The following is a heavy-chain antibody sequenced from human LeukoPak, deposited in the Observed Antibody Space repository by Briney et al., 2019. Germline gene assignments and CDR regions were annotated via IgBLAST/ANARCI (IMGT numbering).Heavy chain of an antibody. CDR2: ISGSGGST. D-gene: IGHD3-22*01. CDR3: AKYYYDSSGYYYLQH. Sequence: GGSLRLSCAASGFTFSSYAMSWVRQAPGKGLEWVSAISGSGGSTYYADSVKGRFTISRDNSKNTLYLQMNSLRAEDTAVYYCAKYYYDSSGYYYLQHWGQGTLVTVSS. CDR1: GFTFSSYA. J-gene: IGHJ1*01. V-gene: IGHV3-23*01.